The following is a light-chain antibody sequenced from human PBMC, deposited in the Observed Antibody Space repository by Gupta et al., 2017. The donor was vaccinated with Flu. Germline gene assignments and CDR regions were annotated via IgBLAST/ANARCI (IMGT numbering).Light chain of an antibody. CDR1: QYISRY. Sequence: LTSSPSSLSAFVGDKVTITCRASQYISRYLNWYQQKPGRAPKLLIYATSTFQSGVPSRFSGSGSGTDFTLTISGLQPEDAATYYCQQSLSTPYTFGQGTEVQI. CDR2: ATS. V-gene: IGKV1-39*01. CDR3: QQSLSTPYT. J-gene: IGKJ2*01.